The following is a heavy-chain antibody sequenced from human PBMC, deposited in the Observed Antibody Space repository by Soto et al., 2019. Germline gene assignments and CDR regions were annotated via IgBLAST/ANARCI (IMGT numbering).Heavy chain of an antibody. J-gene: IGHJ6*02. V-gene: IGHV4-34*01. D-gene: IGHD1-1*01. CDR1: GGSFSDSY. Sequence: LETLSLTCAVYGGSFSDSYWTWIRQSPGKGLEWLGEITHGGGTKYNPSLNSRVVISVDTSKNQFSLKLNSVTVADTAVYYCATVGLQDSYHNHLEVWGQGTPVTSP. CDR3: ATVGLQDSYHNHLEV. CDR2: ITHGGGT.